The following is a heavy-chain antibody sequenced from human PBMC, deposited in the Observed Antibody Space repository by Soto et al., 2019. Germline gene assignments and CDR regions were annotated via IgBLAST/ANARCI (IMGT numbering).Heavy chain of an antibody. D-gene: IGHD6-13*01. V-gene: IGHV4-59*01. Sequence: QVQLQESGPGLVKPSETLSLTCTVSGGSISSYYWSWIRQPPGKGLEWIGYIYYSGSTNYNPSLKSRVTISVDTSKNQFSLKLSSVTAADTAVYYCARDLPSRRSLWFDPWGQGTLVTVSS. CDR1: GGSISSYY. J-gene: IGHJ5*02. CDR3: ARDLPSRRSLWFDP. CDR2: IYYSGST.